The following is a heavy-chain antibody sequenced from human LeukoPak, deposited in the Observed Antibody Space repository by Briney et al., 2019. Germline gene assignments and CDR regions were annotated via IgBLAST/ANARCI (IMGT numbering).Heavy chain of an antibody. Sequence: GGSQRLSCAASGFTFSSYGMHWVRQAPGKGLEWVAVIWYDGSNKYYADSVKGRFTISRDNSKNTLYLQMNSLRAEDTAVYYCASGAFGGDCYSDFDYWGQGTLVTVSS. CDR2: IWYDGSNK. CDR3: ASGAFGGDCYSDFDY. CDR1: GFTFSSYG. D-gene: IGHD2-21*02. V-gene: IGHV3-33*01. J-gene: IGHJ4*02.